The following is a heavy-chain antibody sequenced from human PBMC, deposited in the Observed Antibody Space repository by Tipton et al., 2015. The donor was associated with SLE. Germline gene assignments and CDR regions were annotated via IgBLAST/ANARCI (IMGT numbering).Heavy chain of an antibody. CDR3: ARDFGIQGGFDP. J-gene: IGHJ5*02. CDR1: GDSITSSGLY. Sequence: TLSLTCTVSGDSITSSGLYWGWIRQPPGKGLECIGIIYHSGTTYYNKDLKSRVTISVDTSKNQFSLKLSSVTAADTAVYYCARDFGIQGGFDPWGEGPLVTVSS. V-gene: IGHV4-39*07. D-gene: IGHD1-1*01. CDR2: IYHSGTT.